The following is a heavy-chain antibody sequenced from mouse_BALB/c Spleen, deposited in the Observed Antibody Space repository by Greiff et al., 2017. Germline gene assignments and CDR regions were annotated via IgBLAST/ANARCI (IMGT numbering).Heavy chain of an antibody. J-gene: IGHJ3*01. CDR2: ISSGGGST. V-gene: IGHV5-12-1*01. Sequence: EVQLQESGGGLVKPGGSLKLSCAASGFAFSSYDMSWVRQTPEKRLEWVAYISSGGGSTYYPDTVKGRFTISRDNAKNTLYLQMSSLKSEDTAMYYCARQRYFAYWGQGTLVTVSA. D-gene: IGHD1-1*01. CDR3: ARQRYFAY. CDR1: GFAFSSYD.